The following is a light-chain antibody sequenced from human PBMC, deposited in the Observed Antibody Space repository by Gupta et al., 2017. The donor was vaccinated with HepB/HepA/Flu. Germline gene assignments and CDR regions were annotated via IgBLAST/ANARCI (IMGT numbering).Light chain of an antibody. CDR3: CSYAGSYTWV. J-gene: IGLJ3*02. CDR2: DVS. CDR1: SSDVGSYNY. V-gene: IGLV2-11*01. Sequence: QSALTQTTSVSESPGQSITISCTGTSSDVGSYNYVSWYQQHPGQAPKAMIYDVSKRPSGVTDRFSGSKSGNTASLTISGLQAEDEADYYCCSYAGSYTWVFGGGTKLTVL.